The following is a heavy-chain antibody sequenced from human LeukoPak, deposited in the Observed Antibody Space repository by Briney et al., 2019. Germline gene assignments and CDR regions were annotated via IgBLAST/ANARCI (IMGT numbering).Heavy chain of an antibody. J-gene: IGHJ4*02. D-gene: IGHD1-26*01. CDR3: TRASGSYGYPDY. CDR2: IRSKAYGGTT. Sequence: GGSLRLSCTASGFTFGDYAMSWVRQAPGKGLEWVGFIRSKAYGGTTEYAASVKGRFTISRDDSKSIAYLQMNSLKTEDTAVYYCTRASGSYGYPDYWGQGTLVTVSS. V-gene: IGHV3-49*04. CDR1: GFTFGDYA.